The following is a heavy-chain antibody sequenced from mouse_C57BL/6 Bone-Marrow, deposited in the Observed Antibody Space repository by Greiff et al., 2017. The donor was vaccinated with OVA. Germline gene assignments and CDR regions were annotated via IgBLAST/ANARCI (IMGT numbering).Heavy chain of an antibody. V-gene: IGHV1-82*01. CDR2: IYPGDGDT. CDR1: GYAFSSSW. D-gene: IGHD4-1*01. Sequence: QVQLQQSGPELVKPGASVKISCKASGYAFSSSWMNWVKQRPGKGLEWIGRIYPGDGDTNYNGKFKGKATLTADKSSSTAYMQLSSLTSEDSAVYFCARWRDWDVDYWGQGTTLTVSS. CDR3: ARWRDWDVDY. J-gene: IGHJ2*01.